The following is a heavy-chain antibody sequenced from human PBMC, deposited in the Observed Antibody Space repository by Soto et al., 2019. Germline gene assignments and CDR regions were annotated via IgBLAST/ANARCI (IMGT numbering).Heavy chain of an antibody. CDR3: ARWGIAAVDY. V-gene: IGHV3-33*01. CDR1: GFTFSSYG. J-gene: IGHJ4*02. Sequence: QVQLVESGGGVVQPGRSLRLSCAASGFTFSSYGMHWVRQAPGKGLEWVAVIWYDGSNKYYADSVKGRFTISRDNSKNTLQLQINSLIDDDTAVYYCARWGIAAVDYWSQGNQFTF. CDR2: IWYDGSNK. D-gene: IGHD6-13*01.